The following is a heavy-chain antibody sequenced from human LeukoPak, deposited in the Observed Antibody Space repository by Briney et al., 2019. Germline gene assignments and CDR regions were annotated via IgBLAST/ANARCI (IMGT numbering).Heavy chain of an antibody. Sequence: GGSLRLSCVASGFTFSSYNMNWVRQAPGKGLEWVSYISNSGSSIYYAGSVEGRFTVSRDNAKTSLYLQMNSLRAEDTAVYYCVREGGSGSYSEYWGQGTLVTVSS. CDR2: ISNSGSSI. V-gene: IGHV3-48*01. CDR1: GFTFSSYN. D-gene: IGHD3-10*01. CDR3: VREGGSGSYSEY. J-gene: IGHJ4*02.